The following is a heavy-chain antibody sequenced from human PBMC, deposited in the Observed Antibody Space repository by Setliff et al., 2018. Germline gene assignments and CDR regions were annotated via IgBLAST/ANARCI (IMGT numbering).Heavy chain of an antibody. CDR2: IYTSGST. CDR1: GGSISNYY. D-gene: IGHD1-26*01. J-gene: IGHJ3*02. V-gene: IGHV4-4*07. CDR3: ARKGISALSGAFDM. Sequence: PSETLSLTCTVSGGSISNYYWRWIRQPAGKGLEWIGRIYTSGSTNYNPSLKSRVTMSVDTSKNQFSPKLSSVTAADTAVYYCARKGISALSGAFDMWGQGTMVTVS.